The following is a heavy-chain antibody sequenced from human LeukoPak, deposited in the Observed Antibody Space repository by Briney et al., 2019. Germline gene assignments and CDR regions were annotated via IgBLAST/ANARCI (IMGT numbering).Heavy chain of an antibody. J-gene: IGHJ5*02. V-gene: IGHV1-18*01. CDR2: ISAYNGNT. Sequence: ASVKVSCNASGYTFTSYGISWVRQAPGQGLEWMGWISAYNGNTNYAQKLQGRVTMTTDTSTSTAYMELRRLRSDDTAVYYCARGATRANWFDPWGQGTLVTVSS. CDR1: GYTFTSYG. D-gene: IGHD5-24*01. CDR3: ARGATRANWFDP.